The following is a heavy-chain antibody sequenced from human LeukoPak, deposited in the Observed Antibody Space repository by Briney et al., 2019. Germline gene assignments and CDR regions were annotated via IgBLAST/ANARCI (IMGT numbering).Heavy chain of an antibody. J-gene: IGHJ6*03. CDR1: SGSFKSRNHF. CDR3: ARHVRFTIKTHYYIDV. CDR2: LHHSGGI. D-gene: IGHD3-3*01. Sequence: SETLSLIRNVSSGSFKSRNHFWGSIRQPPGTGLEWIGNLHHSGGIYYNPSLKSRVTISGHTSKNTFSLKLNSVTAADTAVYYCARHVRFTIKTHYYIDVWGKGTTVTVSS. V-gene: IGHV4-39*01.